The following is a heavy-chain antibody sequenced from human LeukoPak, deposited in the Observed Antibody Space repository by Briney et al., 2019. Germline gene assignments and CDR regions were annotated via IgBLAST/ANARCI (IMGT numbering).Heavy chain of an antibody. CDR3: ARDQDPAMTD. J-gene: IGHJ4*02. CDR1: GFTVSSNY. V-gene: IGHV3-66*01. Sequence: GGSLRLSCAASGFTVSSNYMSWVRQAPGKGLEWVSIIYSGGGTYYADSVKGRFTISRDNSKNTLHLQMNSLRAEDTAVYYCARDQDPAMTDWGQGTLVTVSS. D-gene: IGHD5-18*01. CDR2: IYSGGGT.